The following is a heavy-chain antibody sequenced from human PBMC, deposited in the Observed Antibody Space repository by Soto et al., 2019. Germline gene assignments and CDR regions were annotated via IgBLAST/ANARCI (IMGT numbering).Heavy chain of an antibody. Sequence: PGGSLRLSCAASGFTFSSYWMSWVRQAPGKGLEWVANIKQDGSEKYYVDSVKGRFTISRDNAKNSLYLQMNSLRAEETAVYYCERDSRGPGADFDPWGQGTLVTVSS. CDR3: ERDSRGPGADFDP. D-gene: IGHD7-27*01. J-gene: IGHJ5*02. V-gene: IGHV3-7*03. CDR2: IKQDGSEK. CDR1: GFTFSSYW.